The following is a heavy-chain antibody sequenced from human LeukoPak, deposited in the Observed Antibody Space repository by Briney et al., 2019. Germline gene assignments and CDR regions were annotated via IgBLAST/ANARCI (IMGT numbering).Heavy chain of an antibody. D-gene: IGHD1-26*01. J-gene: IGHJ6*03. CDR1: GGSISSYY. Sequence: PSETLSLTCTVSGGSISSYYWSWIRQPAGKGLEWIGRIYTSGSTNYNPSLKSRVTISVDTSKNQFSLKLSSVTAADTAVYYCARGLGSYSYYYYYMDVWGKGTTVTVSS. V-gene: IGHV4-4*07. CDR2: IYTSGST. CDR3: ARGLGSYSYYYYYMDV.